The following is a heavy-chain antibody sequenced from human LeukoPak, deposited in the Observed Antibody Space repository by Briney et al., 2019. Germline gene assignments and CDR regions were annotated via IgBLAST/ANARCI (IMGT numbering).Heavy chain of an antibody. V-gene: IGHV3-21*04. D-gene: IGHD3-10*01. CDR3: TRGGSSYGSGELVY. J-gene: IGHJ4*02. CDR1: GFTFSFYS. CDR2: ISSSSNYI. Sequence: SGGSLRLSCAASGFTFSFYSMNWVRQAPGKGLEWISSISSSSNYIYYADSVKGRFTISRDNSKNTLYLQMNSLRAEDTAVYYCTRGGSSYGSGELVYWGQGTLVTVSS.